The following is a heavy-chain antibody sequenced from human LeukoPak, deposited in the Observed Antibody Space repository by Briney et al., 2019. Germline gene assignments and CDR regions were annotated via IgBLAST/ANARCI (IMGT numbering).Heavy chain of an antibody. D-gene: IGHD2/OR15-2a*01. CDR3: ARERGLRSNYYYYMDV. CDR1: GGSISSYY. J-gene: IGHJ6*03. CDR2: IYYSGST. Sequence: SETLSLTCTVSGGSISSYYWSWIRQPPGKGLEWIGYIYYSGSTNYNPSLKSRVTISVDTSKNQFSLKLSSVTAADTAVYYCARERGLRSNYYYYMDVWGKGTTVTVSS. V-gene: IGHV4-59*12.